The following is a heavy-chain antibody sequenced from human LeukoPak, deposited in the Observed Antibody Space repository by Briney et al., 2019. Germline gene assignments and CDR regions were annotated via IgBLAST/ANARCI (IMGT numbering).Heavy chain of an antibody. V-gene: IGHV1-2*02. D-gene: IGHD6-13*01. CDR3: ARPNHAISIAADRTLDY. CDR1: GYTFTGYY. CDR2: INPNSGGT. Sequence: ASVKVSCKASGYTFTGYYMHWVRQAPGRGLEWMGWINPNSGGTNYAQKFQGRVTMTRDTSISTAYMELSRLRSDDTAVYYCARPNHAISIAADRTLDYWGQGTLVTVSS. J-gene: IGHJ4*02.